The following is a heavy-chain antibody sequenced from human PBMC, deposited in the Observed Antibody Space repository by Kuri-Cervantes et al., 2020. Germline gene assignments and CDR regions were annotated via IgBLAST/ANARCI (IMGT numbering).Heavy chain of an antibody. CDR3: ARDLSITGTTNYYYYGMDV. CDR2: IYSGGST. J-gene: IGHJ6*01. CDR1: GFTVSSNY. D-gene: IGHD1-7*01. V-gene: IGHV3-53*01. Sequence: GGSLRLSCAASGFTVSSNYMSWVRQAPGKGLEWVSVIYSGGSTYYADSVKGRFTISRDNSKNTLYLQMNSLRAEDTAVYYCARDLSITGTTNYYYYGMDVWGQGTTVTVDS.